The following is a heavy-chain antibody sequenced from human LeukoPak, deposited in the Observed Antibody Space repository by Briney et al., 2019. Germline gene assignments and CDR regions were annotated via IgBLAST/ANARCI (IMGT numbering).Heavy chain of an antibody. Sequence: GGSLRLSCAASGFTFSTYSMNWLRLAPGKGLEWVSSISPDSNYKYYVDSVKGRFTISRYNSKNTLYLQMNSLRAEDTAVYYCTRVPAANIYSYYFDYWGQGTLVTVSS. D-gene: IGHD2-2*01. CDR1: GFTFSTYS. V-gene: IGHV3-21*01. CDR3: TRVPAANIYSYYFDY. J-gene: IGHJ4*02. CDR2: ISPDSNYK.